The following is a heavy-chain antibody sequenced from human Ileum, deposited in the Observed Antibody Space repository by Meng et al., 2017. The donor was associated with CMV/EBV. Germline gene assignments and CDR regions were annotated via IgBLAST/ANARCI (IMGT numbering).Heavy chain of an antibody. CDR3: ARGGVISAASSDS. Sequence: AASGFKFSGDWMHWVRQAPGKGLEWVSRISNDGSTTTYADSVKGRFTVSRDNAKDTLYLQVNSLRAEDTAVYYCARGGVISAASSDSWGQGTLVTVSS. J-gene: IGHJ5*01. D-gene: IGHD3-10*01. CDR1: GFKFSGDW. V-gene: IGHV3-74*01. CDR2: ISNDGSTT.